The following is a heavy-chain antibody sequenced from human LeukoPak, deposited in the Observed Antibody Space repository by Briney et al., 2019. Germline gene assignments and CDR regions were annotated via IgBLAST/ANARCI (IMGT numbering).Heavy chain of an antibody. CDR3: ARGVGATRIDY. D-gene: IGHD1-26*01. V-gene: IGHV4-59*01. Sequence: SETLSLTCAVYGGSFSGYYWSWIRQPPGKGLEWIGYIYYSGSTNYNPSLKSRVTISVDTSKNQFSLKLSSVTAADTAVYYCARGVGATRIDYWGQGTLVTVSS. CDR2: IYYSGST. CDR1: GGSFSGYY. J-gene: IGHJ4*02.